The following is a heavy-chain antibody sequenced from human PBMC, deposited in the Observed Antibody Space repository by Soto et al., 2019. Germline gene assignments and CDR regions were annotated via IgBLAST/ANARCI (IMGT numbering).Heavy chain of an antibody. V-gene: IGHV1-69*06. D-gene: IGHD6-19*01. J-gene: IGHJ4*02. CDR1: GGTLTNFINYP. CDR3: ARRNTAGFLRYFDN. Sequence: QVQLVQSGAEVMQPVSSVKVSCKRSGGTLTNFINYPINWVRQSPGQGLEWMGGIVPNIGTVNYAQKFQGRVTMTADKSTGTIYMELCSLRSDDSALYYCARRNTAGFLRYFDNWGQGTLVTVSS. CDR2: IVPNIGTV.